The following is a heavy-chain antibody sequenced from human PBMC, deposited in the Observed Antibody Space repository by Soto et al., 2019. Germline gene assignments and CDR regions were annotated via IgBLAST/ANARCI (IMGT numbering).Heavy chain of an antibody. CDR1: GFSLSTSGEG. V-gene: IGHV2-5*01. D-gene: IGHD3-3*01. CDR3: VNSKYTDFWSGYYSFYFDY. CDR2: IYWNDDK. Sequence: QITLKESGPTQVKPTQTLTLTCTFSGFSLSTSGEGVGWIRQPPGKALEWLALIYWNDDKPYSPSLKNRLTVTKDASKNQVVLTMTNMDPVDTATYYCVNSKYTDFWSGYYSFYFDYWGQGTLVTVSS. J-gene: IGHJ4*02.